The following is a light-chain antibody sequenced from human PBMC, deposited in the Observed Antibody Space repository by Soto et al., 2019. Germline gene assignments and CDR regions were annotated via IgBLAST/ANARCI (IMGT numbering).Light chain of an antibody. Sequence: VYRVTITCRASKSISIWFAWYQQKPRKAPKLLFYAASSLQSGVPSRFSGSVSATDFTRTISRLQPEDFATYYGQQSYSTPRTFGQGTKVDIK. J-gene: IGKJ1*01. CDR1: KSISIW. CDR2: AAS. CDR3: QQSYSTPRT. V-gene: IGKV1-39*01.